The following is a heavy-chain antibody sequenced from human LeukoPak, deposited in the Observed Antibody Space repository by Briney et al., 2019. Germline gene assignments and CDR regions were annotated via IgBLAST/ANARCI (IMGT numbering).Heavy chain of an antibody. D-gene: IGHD6-19*01. Sequence: ASVKVSCKASGYTFIGYYMHWVRQAPGQGLEWMGWINPNSGGTNYAQKFQGRVTMTRDTSISTAYMELSRLRSDDTAVYYCARESIAVAGTVGEGTYYYYMDVWGKGTTVTVSS. V-gene: IGHV1-2*02. CDR3: ARESIAVAGTVGEGTYYYYMDV. CDR1: GYTFIGYY. J-gene: IGHJ6*03. CDR2: INPNSGGT.